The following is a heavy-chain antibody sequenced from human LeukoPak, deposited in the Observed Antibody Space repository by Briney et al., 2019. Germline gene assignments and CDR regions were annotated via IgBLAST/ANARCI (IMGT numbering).Heavy chain of an antibody. J-gene: IGHJ3*02. Sequence: NPSETLSLTCTVSGGSISSYYWSWIRQPPGKGLEWIGYIYTSESTNYNPSLKSRVTISVDTSKNQFSLKLSSVTAADTAVYYCARGGSYYYDSSGYDHDAFDIWGQGTMVTVSS. CDR1: GGSISSYY. D-gene: IGHD3-22*01. CDR2: IYTSEST. CDR3: ARGGSYYYDSSGYDHDAFDI. V-gene: IGHV4-4*09.